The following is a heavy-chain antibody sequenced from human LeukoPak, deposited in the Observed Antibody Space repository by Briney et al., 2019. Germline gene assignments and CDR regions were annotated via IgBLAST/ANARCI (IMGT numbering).Heavy chain of an antibody. J-gene: IGHJ4*02. CDR2: ISAYNGNT. V-gene: IGHV1-18*01. CDR1: GYTFTSYG. CDR3: ARDTADIVATKFDY. D-gene: IGHD5-12*01. Sequence: GASVKVSCKASGYTFTSYGISWVRQAPGQGLEWMGWISAYNGNTNYAQKLQGRVTMTTDTSTSTAYMELRSLRSDDTAVYYCARDTADIVATKFDYWGQGTLVTVSS.